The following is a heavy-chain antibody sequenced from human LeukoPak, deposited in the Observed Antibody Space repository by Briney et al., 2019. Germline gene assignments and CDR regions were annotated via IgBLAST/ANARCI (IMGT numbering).Heavy chain of an antibody. CDR2: INDRGIT. CDR3: ARDPTTVVNVPHYFDD. D-gene: IGHD4-23*01. CDR1: GGAFSGYH. V-gene: IGHV4-34*01. Sequence: TSETLSLTCAVYGGAFSGYHWNWIRQAPGKGLEWIGEINDRGITNYNPSLKSRVTISVDPSKKQFSLQLKSVAAADTAVYYCARDPTTVVNVPHYFDDWGQGTLVTVSS. J-gene: IGHJ4*02.